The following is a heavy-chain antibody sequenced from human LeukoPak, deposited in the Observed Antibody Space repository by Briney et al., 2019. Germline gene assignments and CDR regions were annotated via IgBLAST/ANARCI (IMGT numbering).Heavy chain of an antibody. CDR1: GGTFSSYA. J-gene: IGHJ6*03. CDR2: ISAYNGNT. V-gene: IGHV1-18*01. CDR3: ARVDSNYYYYYMDV. D-gene: IGHD4-11*01. Sequence: ASVKVSCKASGGTFSSYAISWVRQAPGQGLEWMGWISAYNGNTNYAQKLQGRVTMTTDTSTSTAYMELRSLRSDDTAVYYCARVDSNYYYYYMDVWGKGTTVTVSS.